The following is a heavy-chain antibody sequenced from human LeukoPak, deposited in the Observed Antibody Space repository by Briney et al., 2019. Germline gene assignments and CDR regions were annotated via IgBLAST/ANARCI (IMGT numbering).Heavy chain of an antibody. J-gene: IGHJ5*02. D-gene: IGHD3-16*01. CDR1: GYSISSGYY. V-gene: IGHV4-38-2*02. CDR3: ARGDTYELSWFDP. CDR2: IYHSGST. Sequence: SETLSLTCTVSGYSISSGYYWGWIRQPPGKGLEWIGSIYHSGSTYYNPSLKSRVTISVDTSKNQFSLKLSSVTAADTAVYYCARGDTYELSWFDPWGQGTLVTVSS.